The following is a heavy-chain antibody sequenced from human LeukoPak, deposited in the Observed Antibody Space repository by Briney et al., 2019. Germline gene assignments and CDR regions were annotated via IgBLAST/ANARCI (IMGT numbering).Heavy chain of an antibody. V-gene: IGHV4-59*01. J-gene: IGHJ5*02. CDR3: ARAQDWFDP. CDR2: IYYSGRT. CDR1: GGSISSYY. Sequence: SETLSLTCTVSGGSISSYYWSWIQQPPGKGLEWVGYIYYSGRTNYNPSLKSRVTISVDTSKNQFSLKLSSVTAADTAVYYCARAQDWFDPWGQGTLVTVSS.